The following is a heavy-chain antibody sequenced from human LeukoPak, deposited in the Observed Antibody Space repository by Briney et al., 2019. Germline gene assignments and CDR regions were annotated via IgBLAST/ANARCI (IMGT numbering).Heavy chain of an antibody. D-gene: IGHD6-19*01. J-gene: IGHJ3*02. CDR3: ARDRSSGWYFGAFDI. V-gene: IGHV3-48*01. CDR1: GFTFSSYS. Sequence: TGGSLRLSCAASGFTFSSYSMNWVRQAPGKGLEWVSYISSSSSTIYYADSVKGRFTISRDNSKNTLYLQMNSLRAEDTAVYYCARDRSSGWYFGAFDIWGQGTMVTVSS. CDR2: ISSSSSTI.